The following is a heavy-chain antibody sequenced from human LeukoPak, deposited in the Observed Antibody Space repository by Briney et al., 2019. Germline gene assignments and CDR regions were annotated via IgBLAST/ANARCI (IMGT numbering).Heavy chain of an antibody. Sequence: TGGSLRLSCAASGFTFSTYVMSWVRQAPGKGLEWVSAVRDDGGNTYYADSVKGRFAISRDNSKNTLYLQMNSLRGEDTAVYYCAKDGYSSGSTFDYWGHGTLVTVSS. CDR2: VRDDGGNT. D-gene: IGHD6-19*01. J-gene: IGHJ4*01. CDR1: GFTFSTYV. CDR3: AKDGYSSGSTFDY. V-gene: IGHV3-23*01.